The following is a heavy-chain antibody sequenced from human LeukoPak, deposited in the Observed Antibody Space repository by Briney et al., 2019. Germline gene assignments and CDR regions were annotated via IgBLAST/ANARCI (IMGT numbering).Heavy chain of an antibody. J-gene: IGHJ6*02. CDR2: INPNSGGT. V-gene: IGHV1-2*02. D-gene: IGHD1-26*01. CDR3: ARDRMIVGATGGHGMDV. CDR1: GYTFTGYY. Sequence: ASVKVSRKASGYTFTGYYMHWVRQAPGQGLEWMGWINPNSGGTNYAQKFQGRVTMTRDTSISTAYMELSRLRSDDTAVYYCARDRMIVGATGGHGMDVWGQGTTVTVSS.